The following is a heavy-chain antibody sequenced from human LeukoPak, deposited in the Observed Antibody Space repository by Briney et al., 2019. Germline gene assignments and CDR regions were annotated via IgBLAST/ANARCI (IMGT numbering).Heavy chain of an antibody. D-gene: IGHD5-24*01. CDR2: ISSSGSTI. J-gene: IGHJ6*03. CDR1: GFTFSSYS. CDR3: ARDRVYTGYNFFDYYYYYMDV. Sequence: QPGGALRLSCAASGFTFSSYSMNWVRQATGRGLEWVSYISSSGSTIYYADSVKGRFTISRYNAKNSLYLQMNSLRAEDTAVYYCARDRVYTGYNFFDYYYYYMDVWGKETTVTVSS. V-gene: IGHV3-48*04.